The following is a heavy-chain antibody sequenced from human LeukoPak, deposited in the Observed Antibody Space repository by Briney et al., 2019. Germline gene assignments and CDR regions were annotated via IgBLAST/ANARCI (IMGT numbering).Heavy chain of an antibody. V-gene: IGHV3-7*01. CDR2: IKQDGSEK. CDR3: ARTLLSGSYSEDY. J-gene: IGHJ4*02. CDR1: GGSINSSSYY. Sequence: ETLSLTCTVSGGSINSSSYYWGWIRQPPGKGLEWVANIKQDGSEKYYVDSVKGRFTISRDNAKNSLYLQMNSLRAEDTAVYYCARTLLSGSYSEDYWGQGTLVTVSS. D-gene: IGHD1-26*01.